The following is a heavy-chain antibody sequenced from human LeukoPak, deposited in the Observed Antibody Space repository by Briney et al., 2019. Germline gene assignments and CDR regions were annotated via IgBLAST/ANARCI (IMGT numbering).Heavy chain of an antibody. J-gene: IGHJ4*02. CDR2: IYPGDSDT. V-gene: IGHV5-51*01. D-gene: IGHD2-2*02. Sequence: GESLKISCKGSGYSFTSYWIGWVRQMPGKGLEWMGIIYPGDSDTRYSPSFQGQVTISADKSISTAYLQWSSLKASDTAMYYCARHEGYCSSTSCYKPSRNFDYWGQGTLVTVSS. CDR1: GYSFTSYW. CDR3: ARHEGYCSSTSCYKPSRNFDY.